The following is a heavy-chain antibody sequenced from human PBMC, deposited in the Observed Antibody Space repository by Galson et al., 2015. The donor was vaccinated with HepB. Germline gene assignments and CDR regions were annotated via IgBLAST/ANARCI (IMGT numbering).Heavy chain of an antibody. V-gene: IGHV1-46*01. J-gene: IGHJ6*02. CDR3: ARAYCSSTSCYYYYYYGMDV. Sequence: SVKVSCKASGSTFTSYYMHWVRQAPGQGLEWMGIINPSGGSTSYAQKFQGRVTMTRDTSTSTVYMELSSLRSEDTAVYYCARAYCSSTSCYYYYYYGMDVWGQGTTVTVSS. CDR1: GSTFTSYY. CDR2: INPSGGST. D-gene: IGHD2-2*01.